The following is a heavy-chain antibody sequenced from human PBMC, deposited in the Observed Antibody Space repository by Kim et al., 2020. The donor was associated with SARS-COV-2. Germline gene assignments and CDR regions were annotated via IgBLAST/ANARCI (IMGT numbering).Heavy chain of an antibody. CDR3: TSQQRISMIVVVIFPDY. D-gene: IGHD3-22*01. J-gene: IGHJ4*02. Sequence: GGSLRLSCAASGFTFSNAWMSWVRQAPGKGLEWVGRIKSKTDGGTTDYAAPVKGRFTISRDDSKNTLYLQMNSLKTEDIAVYYCTSQQRISMIVVVIFPDYWGQGTLVTVSS. CDR1: GFTFSNAW. CDR2: IKSKTDGGTT. V-gene: IGHV3-15*01.